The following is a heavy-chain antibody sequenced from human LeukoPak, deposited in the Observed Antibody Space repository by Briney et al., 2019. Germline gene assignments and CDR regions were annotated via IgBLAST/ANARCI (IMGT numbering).Heavy chain of an antibody. CDR2: VKKDGSDN. Sequence: SLRLSCTASVLAFSSSWMSSVRQAPGEGLELVANVKKDGSDNYYVDSVKGRFTICSDNAKNSLYVQMDSLSAEDTAVYYCAREPWSRYFDYWGQGTLVTVSS. CDR3: AREPWSRYFDY. J-gene: IGHJ4*02. CDR1: VLAFSSSW. V-gene: IGHV3-7*05. D-gene: IGHD2-8*01.